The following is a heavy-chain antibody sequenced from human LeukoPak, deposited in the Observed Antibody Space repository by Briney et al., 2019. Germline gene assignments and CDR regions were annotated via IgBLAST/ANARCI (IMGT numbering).Heavy chain of an antibody. Sequence: GGSLRLSCAASGFTFNKNDMSWVRQAPGKGLEWVSAVSGSRSSTYYADSVKGRFTISRASSKNTVNLQMNSLRAEDTAVYYCARDSNLSFDLWDQGTLVTVSS. CDR2: VSGSRSST. CDR1: GFTFNKND. V-gene: IGHV3-23*01. D-gene: IGHD1-14*01. J-gene: IGHJ4*02. CDR3: ARDSNLSFDL.